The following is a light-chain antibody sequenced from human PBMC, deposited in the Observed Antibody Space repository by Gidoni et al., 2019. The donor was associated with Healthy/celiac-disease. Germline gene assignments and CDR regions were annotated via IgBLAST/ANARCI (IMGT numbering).Light chain of an antibody. CDR2: AAS. V-gene: IGKV1-17*01. J-gene: IGKJ1*01. Sequence: IPMTQSPSSLSASVGDRVTITCRASQGIRNYLGWYQQKPGKAPKRLIDAASSLQSGVPSRFSGSGSGTEFTLTISSLQPEDFATYYCLQHNSYPRTFGQGTKVEIK. CDR3: LQHNSYPRT. CDR1: QGIRNY.